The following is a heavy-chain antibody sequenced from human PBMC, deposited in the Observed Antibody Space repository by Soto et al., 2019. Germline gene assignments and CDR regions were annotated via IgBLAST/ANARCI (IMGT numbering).Heavy chain of an antibody. Sequence: GGSLRLSCAASGFTFSSYAMSWVRQAPEKGLKWVSGISWNSGSIGYADSVKGRFTNSRDNAKNSLYLQMNSLRAEDTALYYCAKDRGGWYIRAGNWFDPWGQGTLVTVSS. CDR1: GFTFSSYA. V-gene: IGHV3-9*01. D-gene: IGHD6-19*01. CDR2: ISWNSGSI. J-gene: IGHJ5*02. CDR3: AKDRGGWYIRAGNWFDP.